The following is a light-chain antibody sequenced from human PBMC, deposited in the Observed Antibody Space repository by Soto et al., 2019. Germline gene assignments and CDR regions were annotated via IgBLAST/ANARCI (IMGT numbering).Light chain of an antibody. CDR3: QQLNSYPLT. CDR1: QGMSSN. V-gene: IGKV1-9*01. Sequence: IQLTQSPSSLSAAVGDRVIITCRASQGMSSNLAWYQQKPGKAPKLLIYAASTLQSGVSSRFSGSGSGTDFTLTISSLQPDDFATYYCQQLNSYPLTFGQGTKLE. CDR2: AAS. J-gene: IGKJ5*01.